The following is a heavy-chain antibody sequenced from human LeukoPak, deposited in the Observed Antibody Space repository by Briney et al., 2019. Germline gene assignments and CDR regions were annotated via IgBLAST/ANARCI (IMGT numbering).Heavy chain of an antibody. V-gene: IGHV4-34*01. Sequence: SETLSLTCAVYGGSFSGYYWSWIRQPPGKGLEWIGEINHSGSTNYNPSLKSRVTISVDTPKNQFSLKLSSVTAADTAVYYCARRPHYYDSSGYLDYWGQGTLVTVSS. J-gene: IGHJ4*02. CDR1: GGSFSGYY. CDR3: ARRPHYYDSSGYLDY. D-gene: IGHD3-22*01. CDR2: INHSGST.